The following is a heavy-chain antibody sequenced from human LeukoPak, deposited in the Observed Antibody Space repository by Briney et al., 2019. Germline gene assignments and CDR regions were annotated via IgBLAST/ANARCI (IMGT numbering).Heavy chain of an antibody. D-gene: IGHD3-22*01. CDR1: GDSVSSNSAA. J-gene: IGHJ4*02. CDR3: ARAQGDSSGYWDY. CDR2: IYYRSKWYN. V-gene: IGHV6-1*01. Sequence: NRSQTLSLTCVISGDSVSSNSAAWNWMRQSPSRGLEWLGRIYYRSKWYNDYAISVKSRITINPDTTKNQFSLQLNFVTPEDTAVYYCARAQGDSSGYWDYWGQGTLVTVSS.